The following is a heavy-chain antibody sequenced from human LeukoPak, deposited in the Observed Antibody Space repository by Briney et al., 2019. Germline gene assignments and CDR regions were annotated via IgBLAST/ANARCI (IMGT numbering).Heavy chain of an antibody. Sequence: SETLSLTCTVSGGSISSGDYYWSWIRQPPGKGLEWIGYIYYSGSTYYNPSLKSRVTISVDTSKNQFSLKLSSVTAADTAVYYCARDLWRDGYNPNYAFDIWGQGTMVTVSS. CDR1: GGSISSGDYY. J-gene: IGHJ3*02. V-gene: IGHV4-30-4*08. D-gene: IGHD5-24*01. CDR2: IYYSGST. CDR3: ARDLWRDGYNPNYAFDI.